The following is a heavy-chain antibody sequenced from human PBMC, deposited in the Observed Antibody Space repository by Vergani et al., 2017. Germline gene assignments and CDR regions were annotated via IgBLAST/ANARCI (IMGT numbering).Heavy chain of an antibody. Sequence: EVQLVESGGGLVKPGGSLRLSCAASGFTFSSYSMNWVRQAPGKGLEWVSSISSSSSYIYYADSVKGRFTISRDNAKNSLYLQMNSLRAEDTAVYYCASAGYSSGWDGPSNDYGGQGTLVTVSS. V-gene: IGHV3-21*01. CDR3: ASAGYSSGWDGPSNDY. CDR2: ISSSSSYI. D-gene: IGHD6-19*01. CDR1: GFTFSSYS. J-gene: IGHJ4*02.